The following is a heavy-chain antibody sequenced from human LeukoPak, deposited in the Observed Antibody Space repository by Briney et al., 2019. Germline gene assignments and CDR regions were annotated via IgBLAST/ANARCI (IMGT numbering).Heavy chain of an antibody. CDR3: ARGGLLWFGESQRTDV. Sequence: SETLSLTCAVSGGSISSGGYSWSWIRQPPGKGLEWIGYIYHSGSTYYNPSLKSQVTISVDRSKNQFSLKLSSVTAADTAVYYCARGGLLWFGESQRTDVWGQGTAVTVSS. V-gene: IGHV4-30-2*01. CDR2: IYHSGST. D-gene: IGHD3-10*01. CDR1: GGSISSGGYS. J-gene: IGHJ6*02.